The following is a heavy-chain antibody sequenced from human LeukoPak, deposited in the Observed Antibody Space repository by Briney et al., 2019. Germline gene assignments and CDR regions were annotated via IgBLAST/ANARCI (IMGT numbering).Heavy chain of an antibody. CDR3: ARGPYYDFWSGYYTDPTPFDY. CDR1: GGSFSGYY. Sequence: PSETLSLTCAVYGGSFSGYYWSWIRQPPGKGLEWIGEINHSGSTNYNPSLKSRVTISVDTSKNQFSLKLSSVTAADTAVYYCARGPYYDFWSGYYTDPTPFDYWGQGTLVTVSS. CDR2: INHSGST. D-gene: IGHD3-3*01. V-gene: IGHV4-34*01. J-gene: IGHJ4*02.